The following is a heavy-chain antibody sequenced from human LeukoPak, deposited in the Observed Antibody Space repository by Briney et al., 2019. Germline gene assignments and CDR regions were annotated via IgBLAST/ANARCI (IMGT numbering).Heavy chain of an antibody. CDR1: GDSLSSFY. CDR3: ARGFYDSSGYSNCFDP. J-gene: IGHJ5*02. Sequence: SETLSLTCTVSGDSLSSFYWSWIRQPPGKTLEWIGYIYYTGTTNYNPPLKSRVTMSIDTSKNQFSLNLNSVTAADTAVYYCARGFYDSSGYSNCFDPWGRGTLVTVSS. V-gene: IGHV4-59*01. D-gene: IGHD3-22*01. CDR2: IYYTGTT.